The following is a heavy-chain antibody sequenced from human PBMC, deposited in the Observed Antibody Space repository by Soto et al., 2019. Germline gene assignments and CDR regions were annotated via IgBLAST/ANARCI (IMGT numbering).Heavy chain of an antibody. D-gene: IGHD2-15*01. J-gene: IGHJ6*03. CDR2: IYPGDSDT. Sequence: GQSLKICCKGSGYSFTSYWICWVRQMPGKGLEWMGIIYPGDSDTRYSPSFQGQVTISADKSISTAYLQWSSLKASDTAMYYCARRYCSGGSCYSGLGHYYYMDVWGKGTTVTVSS. CDR1: GYSFTSYW. V-gene: IGHV5-51*01. CDR3: ARRYCSGGSCYSGLGHYYYMDV.